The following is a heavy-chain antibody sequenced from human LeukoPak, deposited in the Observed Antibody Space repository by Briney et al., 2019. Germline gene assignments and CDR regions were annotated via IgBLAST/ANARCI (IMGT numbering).Heavy chain of an antibody. J-gene: IGHJ4*02. V-gene: IGHV3-15*01. CDR1: GFTFTNTW. CDR3: TTDLGTYYHGSQRLIPIDY. CDR2: IKSKTDGETT. Sequence: GGSLRLSCVDSGFTFTNTWVSWVRQAQGKGLEWIGRIKSKTDGETTNYAEPVRGRFTISRDDSKSAVYLQMNSLKIEDTAVYYCTTDLGTYYHGSQRLIPIDYWGQGTLVTVSS. D-gene: IGHD3-10*01.